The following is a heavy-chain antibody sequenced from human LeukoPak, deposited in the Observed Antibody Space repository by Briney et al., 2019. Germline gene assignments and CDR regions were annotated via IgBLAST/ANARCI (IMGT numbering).Heavy chain of an antibody. CDR1: GGSISSYY. D-gene: IGHD3-3*01. J-gene: IGHJ5*02. V-gene: IGHV4-59*08. Sequence: SETLSLTCTVSGGSISSYYWSWIRQPPGKGLEWIGYIYYSGSTNYNPSLKSRVTISVDTSKNQFSLKLSSVTAADTAVYYCARQGITIFGVVIITWFDPWGQGTLVTVSS. CDR3: ARQGITIFGVVIITWFDP. CDR2: IYYSGST.